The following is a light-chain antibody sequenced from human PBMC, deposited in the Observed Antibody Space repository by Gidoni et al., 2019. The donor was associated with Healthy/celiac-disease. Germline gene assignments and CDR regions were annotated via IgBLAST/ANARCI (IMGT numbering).Light chain of an antibody. J-gene: IGLJ2*01. CDR2: EVT. V-gene: IGLV2-14*01. CDR1: SRDVGGYSY. Sequence: QSALTQPASVSGSPGQSITISCTGTSRDVGGYSYVSWYQQHPGKAPKVLIYEVTNRPSGVSNRFSGSKSGNTASLTISGLQAEDEADYYCSSYTGSTTLIFGGGTKLTVL. CDR3: SSYTGSTTLI.